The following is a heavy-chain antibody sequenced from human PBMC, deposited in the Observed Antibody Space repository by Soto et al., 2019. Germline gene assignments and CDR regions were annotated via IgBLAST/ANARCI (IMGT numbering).Heavy chain of an antibody. CDR3: ARLRFLEWFPSRTGAFGI. J-gene: IGHJ3*02. Sequence: SETLSLTCTVSGGSISSYYWSWIRQPPGKGLEWIGYIYYSGSTNYNPSLKSRVTISVDTSKNQFSLKLSSVTAADTAVYYCARLRFLEWFPSRTGAFGIWGQGTMVTVSS. CDR1: GGSISSYY. V-gene: IGHV4-59*01. D-gene: IGHD3-3*01. CDR2: IYYSGST.